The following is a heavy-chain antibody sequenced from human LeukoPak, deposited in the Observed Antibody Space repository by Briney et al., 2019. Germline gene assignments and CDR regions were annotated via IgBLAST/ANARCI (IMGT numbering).Heavy chain of an antibody. CDR2: IYHSGST. CDR3: ARRNSYGSGSYPR. CDR1: GGSISSSNW. D-gene: IGHD3-10*01. V-gene: IGHV4-4*02. Sequence: PSGTLSLTCAVSGGSISSSNWWSWVRQPPGKGLEWIGEIYHSGSTNYNPSLKSRVTISVDKSKNQFSLKLSSVTAADTAVYYCARRNSYGSGSYPRWGQGTLVTVSS. J-gene: IGHJ4*02.